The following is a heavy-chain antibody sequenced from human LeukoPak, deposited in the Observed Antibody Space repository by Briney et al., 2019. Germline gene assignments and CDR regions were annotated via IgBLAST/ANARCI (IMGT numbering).Heavy chain of an antibody. V-gene: IGHV4-39*07. D-gene: IGHD1-26*01. CDR2: IYYSGST. Sequence: PSETLSLTCTVSGGSISSSSYYWGWIRQPPGKGLEWIGSIYYSGSTYYNPSLKSRVTISVDTSKNQFSLKLSSVTAADTAVYYCASRRIVGAEDYWGQGTLVTVSS. J-gene: IGHJ4*02. CDR1: GGSISSSSYY. CDR3: ASRRIVGAEDY.